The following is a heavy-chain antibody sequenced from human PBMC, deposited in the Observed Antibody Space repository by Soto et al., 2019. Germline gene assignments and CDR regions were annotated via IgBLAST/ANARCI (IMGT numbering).Heavy chain of an antibody. CDR2: ISSSSSYI. CDR3: ASIVAAAGSGFDY. J-gene: IGHJ4*02. V-gene: IGHV3-21*01. D-gene: IGHD6-13*01. Sequence: EVQLVESGGGLVKPGGSLRLSCAASGFTFSSYSMNWVRQAPGKGLEWVSSISSSSSYIYYADSVKGRFTISRDNAKNSLYLQMNSLRAEDTAVYYCASIVAAAGSGFDYWGQGTLVTVSS. CDR1: GFTFSSYS.